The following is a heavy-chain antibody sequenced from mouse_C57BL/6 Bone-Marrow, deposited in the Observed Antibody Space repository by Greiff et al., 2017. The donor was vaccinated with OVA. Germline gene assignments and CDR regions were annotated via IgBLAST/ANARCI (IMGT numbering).Heavy chain of an antibody. D-gene: IGHD1-1*01. CDR1: GYTFTSYW. V-gene: IGHV1-69*01. CDR3: ARRTTVGRDYFDY. CDR2: IDPSDSYT. Sequence: QVQLQQPGAELVMPGASVKLSCKASGYTFTSYWMHWVKQRPGQGLEWIGEIDPSDSYTNYNQKFKGKSTLTVDKSSSTAYMQLSSLTSEDSAVYCCARRTTVGRDYFDYWGQGTTLTVSS. J-gene: IGHJ2*01.